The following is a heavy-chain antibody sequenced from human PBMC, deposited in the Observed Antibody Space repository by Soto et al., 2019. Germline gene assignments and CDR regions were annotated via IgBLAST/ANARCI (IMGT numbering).Heavy chain of an antibody. J-gene: IGHJ6*02. Sequence: PGGYLSLSCAASGFTLRSYGPHSVRRAPGKELEWVAVISYDGSNKYYADCVKGRFTISRDNSKNTLYLQMNSLRAEDTAVYYCAKASDYGDYDYYYYGMDVWGQGTTVTVSS. CDR2: ISYDGSNK. D-gene: IGHD4-17*01. V-gene: IGHV3-30*18. CDR1: GFTLRSYG. CDR3: AKASDYGDYDYYYYGMDV.